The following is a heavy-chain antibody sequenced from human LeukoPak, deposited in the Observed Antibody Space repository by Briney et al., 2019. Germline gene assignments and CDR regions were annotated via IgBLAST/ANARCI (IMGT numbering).Heavy chain of an antibody. Sequence: GASVKVSCKASGYTFTGYYMHWVRQAPGQGLEWMGWINPNSGGTNYAQKFQGRVTMTRDTSISTAYMELSRLRSDDTAVYYCARVYYDILTGPGGDAFDIWGQGTMVTVSS. J-gene: IGHJ3*02. CDR1: GYTFTGYY. CDR3: ARVYYDILTGPGGDAFDI. V-gene: IGHV1-2*02. D-gene: IGHD3-9*01. CDR2: INPNSGGT.